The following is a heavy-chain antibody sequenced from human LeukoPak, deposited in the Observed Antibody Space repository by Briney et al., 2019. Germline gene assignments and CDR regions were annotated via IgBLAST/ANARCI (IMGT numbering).Heavy chain of an antibody. CDR1: GGTFSSYA. CDR2: INPSGGST. CDR3: AREESGSSSSGLGY. V-gene: IGHV1-46*01. D-gene: IGHD6-6*01. J-gene: IGHJ4*02. Sequence: ASVKVSCKASGGTFSSYAISWVRQAPGQGPEWMGIINPSGGSTSYAQKFQGRVTMTRDMSTSTVYMELSSLRSEDTAVYYCAREESGSSSSGLGYWGQGTLVTVSS.